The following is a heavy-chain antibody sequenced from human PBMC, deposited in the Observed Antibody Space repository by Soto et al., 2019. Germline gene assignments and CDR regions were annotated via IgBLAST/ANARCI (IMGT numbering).Heavy chain of an antibody. CDR3: XXXXXXXXXVXPDVS. CDR2: ISYEGIDE. V-gene: IGHV3-30*03. Sequence: QVQLVESGGGVVQPGTSLKLSCATSGFIFTSFGMHWLRQAPGKGLEWVAVISYEGIDENYADSVKGRFAISRDKSKXXXXXXXXXXXXXXXXXXXXXXXXXXXXXVXPDVSWAQGTLVTVSS. CDR1: GFIFTSFG. J-gene: IGHJ4*02.